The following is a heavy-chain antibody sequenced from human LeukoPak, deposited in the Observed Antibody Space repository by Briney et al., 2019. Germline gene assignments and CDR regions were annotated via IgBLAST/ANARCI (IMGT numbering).Heavy chain of an antibody. CDR1: GFTFSSYE. J-gene: IGHJ4*02. Sequence: GGSLRLSCAASGFTFSSYEMNWVRQAPGKGLEWVSYISSSGSTIYYADSVKGRFTISRDNAKNSLYLQMNSLRAEDTAVYYCARAGPPPIYWRQETLVTVSS. CDR3: ARAGPPPIY. V-gene: IGHV3-48*03. CDR2: ISSSGSTI.